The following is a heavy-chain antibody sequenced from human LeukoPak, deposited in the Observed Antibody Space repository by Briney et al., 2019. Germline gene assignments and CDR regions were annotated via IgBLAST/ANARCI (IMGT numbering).Heavy chain of an antibody. CDR1: GFTFSSYA. J-gene: IGHJ4*02. Sequence: PGRSLRLSCAASGFTFSSYAMHWVRQAPGKGLEWVSGINWNGGSTGYADSVKGRFTISRDNAKNSLYLQMNSLRAEDTALYYCARDRRATTGVYYFDYWGQGTLVTVSS. V-gene: IGHV3-20*04. CDR2: INWNGGST. D-gene: IGHD1-26*01. CDR3: ARDRRATTGVYYFDY.